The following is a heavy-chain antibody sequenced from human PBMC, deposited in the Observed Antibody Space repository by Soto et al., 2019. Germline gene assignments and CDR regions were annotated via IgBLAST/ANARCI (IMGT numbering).Heavy chain of an antibody. CDR3: ARGRGSAGVTPGPPPNWFAP. J-gene: IGHJ5*02. V-gene: IGHV4-59*08. D-gene: IGHD3-10*01. CDR1: GGSISNYY. CDR2: IYYSGST. Sequence: SETLSLTCTVSGGSISNYYWSWIRQPPGKGLEWIGYIYYSGSTNYNPSLKSRVTISVDTSKNQFSLKLSSVTAADTAVYYCARGRGSAGVTPGPPPNWFAPWGQGTLVTVPS.